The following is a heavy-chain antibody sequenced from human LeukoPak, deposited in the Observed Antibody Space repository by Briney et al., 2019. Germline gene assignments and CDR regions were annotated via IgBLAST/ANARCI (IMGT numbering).Heavy chain of an antibody. V-gene: IGHV3-33*06. CDR2: IWYDGSNK. CDR3: AKRAMRDFDAFDI. Sequence: PGGSLRLSCAASGFTFSSYGMHWVRQAPGKGLEWVAVIWYDGSNKYYADSVKGRFTISRDNSKNTLYLQMNSLTAEDTAVYYCAKRAMRDFDAFDIWGQGTMVTVSS. D-gene: IGHD5-24*01. CDR1: GFTFSSYG. J-gene: IGHJ3*02.